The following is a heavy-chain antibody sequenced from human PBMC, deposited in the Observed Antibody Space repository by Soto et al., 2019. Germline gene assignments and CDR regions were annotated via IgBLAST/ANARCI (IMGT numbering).Heavy chain of an antibody. CDR2: ISSSSSYI. CDR3: ARAGRGYCSSTSCPFDY. J-gene: IGHJ4*02. CDR1: GFTFSSYS. V-gene: IGHV3-21*01. D-gene: IGHD2-2*01. Sequence: GALRLSCAASGFTFSSYSMNWVRQAPGKGLEWVSSISSSSSYIYYADSVKGRFTISRDNAKNSLYLQMNSLRAEDAAVYYCARAGRGYCSSTSCPFDYWGQGTLVTVSS.